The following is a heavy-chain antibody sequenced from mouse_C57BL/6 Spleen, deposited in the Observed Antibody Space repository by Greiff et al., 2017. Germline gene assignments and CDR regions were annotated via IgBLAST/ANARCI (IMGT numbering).Heavy chain of an antibody. CDR2: IDPSDSYT. Sequence: VQLQQPGPELVKPGASVKLSCKASGYTFPSYWMQWVKQRPGQGLEWIGEIDPSDSYTNYNQKFKGKATLTVDTSSSTTYMQLSSLSAEDSAVFYWSSRHPCFAYWGQGTLVTVSA. CDR1: GYTFPSYW. CDR3: SSRHPCFAY. J-gene: IGHJ3*01. V-gene: IGHV1-50*01.